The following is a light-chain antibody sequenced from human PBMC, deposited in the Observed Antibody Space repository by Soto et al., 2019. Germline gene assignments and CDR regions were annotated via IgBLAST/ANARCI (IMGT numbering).Light chain of an antibody. CDR2: EVS. CDR1: SSDVGGYNY. CDR3: SSYTSSSPYV. J-gene: IGLJ1*01. V-gene: IGLV2-14*01. Sequence: QSALTQPASVSGSPGQSITISCTGTSSDVGGYNYVSWYQQHPGKAPKLLIYEVSNRPSGVSNRFSGSQSGNTASLTISGLQAEDEADCYCSSYTSSSPYVFGTGTKLTVL.